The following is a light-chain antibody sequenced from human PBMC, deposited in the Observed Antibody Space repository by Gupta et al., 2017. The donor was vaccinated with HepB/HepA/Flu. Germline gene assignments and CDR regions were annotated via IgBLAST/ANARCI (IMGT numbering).Light chain of an antibody. CDR3: QQSYSNPLT. CDR2: AAS. CDR1: QSISNY. J-gene: IGKJ3*01. V-gene: IGKV1-39*01. Sequence: DIQMTQSPSSLPASVGDRVTITCRASQSISNYLNWYQQKPGRAPNLLIYAASSLQSGVPSRFSGGGSGTDFTLTINSLQPEDFATYFCQQSYSNPLTFGPGTXVDI.